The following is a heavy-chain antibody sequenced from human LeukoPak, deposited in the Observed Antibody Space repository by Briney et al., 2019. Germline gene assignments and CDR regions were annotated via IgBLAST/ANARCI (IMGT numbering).Heavy chain of an antibody. J-gene: IGHJ4*02. Sequence: GGSLRLSCAASGFTFSSYTMNWVRQAPGKGLEWVSSISGSSNYIYYADSVKGRFTISRDNAKNSLYLQMNSLRAEDTAVYYCARGAYGSSVDYWGQGTLVTVSS. CDR3: ARGAYGSSVDY. CDR1: GFTFSSYT. CDR2: ISGSSNYI. D-gene: IGHD1-26*01. V-gene: IGHV3-21*01.